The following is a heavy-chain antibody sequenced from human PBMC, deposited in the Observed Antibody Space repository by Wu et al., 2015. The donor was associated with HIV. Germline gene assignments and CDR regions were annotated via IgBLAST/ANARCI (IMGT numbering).Heavy chain of an antibody. D-gene: IGHD3-10*01. CDR2: MNPNSGNT. CDR3: ARGPRRTTMVRGGNWFDP. Sequence: QVQLVQSGAEVKKPGASVKVSCKASGYTFTSYDINWVRQATGQGLEWMGWMNPNSGNTGYAQKFQGRVTMTRNTSISTAYMELSSLRSEDTAVYYCARGPRRTTMVRGGNWFDPVGPGNPGPPSP. CDR1: GYTFTSYD. J-gene: IGHJ5*02. V-gene: IGHV1-8*01.